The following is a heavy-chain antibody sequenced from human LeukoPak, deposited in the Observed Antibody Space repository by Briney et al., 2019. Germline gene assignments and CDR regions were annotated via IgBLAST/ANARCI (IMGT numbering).Heavy chain of an antibody. J-gene: IGHJ4*02. CDR2: IYHSGST. CDR1: GGSISSSNW. Sequence: SETLSLTCAVSGGSISSSNWWSWVRQPPGKGLEWIGEIYHSGSTNYNPSLKSRVTISVDKSKNQFSLKLSSVTAADTAVYYCARDLGGAAAGKDYWGQGTLVTVSS. CDR3: ARDLGGAAAGKDY. V-gene: IGHV4-4*02. D-gene: IGHD6-13*01.